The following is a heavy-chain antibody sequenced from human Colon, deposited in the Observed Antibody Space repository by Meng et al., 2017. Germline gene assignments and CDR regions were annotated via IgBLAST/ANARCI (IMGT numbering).Heavy chain of an antibody. Sequence: QPQLQESGPGLVKPSEALSLTCSVPGGSISTSGYYWGWSRQPPGKGLEWIGSIGHSGITYYTPSLKSRVTVSIDTSKSQFSLKLTSVTAADTAVYYCVRSSGWVRTGFDPWGQGTLVTVSS. D-gene: IGHD6-19*01. CDR1: GGSISTSGYY. V-gene: IGHV4-39*01. CDR3: VRSSGWVRTGFDP. CDR2: IGHSGIT. J-gene: IGHJ5*02.